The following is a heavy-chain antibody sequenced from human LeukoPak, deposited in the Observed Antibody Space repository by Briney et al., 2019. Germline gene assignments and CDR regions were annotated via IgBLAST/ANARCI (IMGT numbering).Heavy chain of an antibody. Sequence: ASVKVSCKASGYTFTGYYMHWVRQAPGQGLEWIGWINPNSGGTNYAQKFQGRVTMTRDTSISTAYMELSRLRSDDTAVYYCAKTDYYDSSGYVWFDPWGQGTLVTVSS. D-gene: IGHD3-22*01. J-gene: IGHJ5*02. V-gene: IGHV1-2*02. CDR3: AKTDYYDSSGYVWFDP. CDR2: INPNSGGT. CDR1: GYTFTGYY.